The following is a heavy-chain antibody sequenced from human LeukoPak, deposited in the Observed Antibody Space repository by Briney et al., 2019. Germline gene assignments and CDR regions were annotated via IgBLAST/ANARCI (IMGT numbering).Heavy chain of an antibody. D-gene: IGHD2-21*02. Sequence: PGGSLRLSCAASGFTFSSYGMSWVRQAPGKGLEWVSAISGSGGSTYYADSVKGRFTISRDNAKNSLYLQMNSLRAEDTAVYYCARPAYCGNNCYYFPDYWGQGTLVTVSS. CDR2: ISGSGGST. V-gene: IGHV3-23*01. CDR1: GFTFSSYG. J-gene: IGHJ4*02. CDR3: ARPAYCGNNCYYFPDY.